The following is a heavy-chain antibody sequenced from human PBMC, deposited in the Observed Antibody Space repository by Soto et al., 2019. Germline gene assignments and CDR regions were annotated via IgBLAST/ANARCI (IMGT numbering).Heavy chain of an antibody. CDR1: GGSISSYY. CDR2: IYYSGST. J-gene: IGHJ5*02. Sequence: PSETLSLTCTVSGGSISSYYWIWIRQPPGKGLEWIGYIYYSGSTNYNPSLKSRVTISVDTSKNQFSLKLSSVTAADTAVYYCARSKYSGYGARLISWFEPWGQGTLVTVSS. D-gene: IGHD5-12*01. CDR3: ARSKYSGYGARLISWFEP. V-gene: IGHV4-59*01.